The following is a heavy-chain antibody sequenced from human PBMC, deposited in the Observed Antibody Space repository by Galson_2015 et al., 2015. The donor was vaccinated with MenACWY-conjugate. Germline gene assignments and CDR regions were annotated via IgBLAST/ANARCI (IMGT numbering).Heavy chain of an antibody. V-gene: IGHV5-51*01. CDR2: IWPGDSHT. Sequence: CKGSGYSFSTYWIGWVRQMPGKGLEWMGIIWPGDSHTIYSPSFQGQVTISVDKSKDTAYLQWNSLQASDTGMYYCARRQFKAAAAAFDPWGQGTLVTVSS. CDR1: GYSFSTYW. CDR3: ARRQFKAAAAAFDP. D-gene: IGHD6-13*01. J-gene: IGHJ5*02.